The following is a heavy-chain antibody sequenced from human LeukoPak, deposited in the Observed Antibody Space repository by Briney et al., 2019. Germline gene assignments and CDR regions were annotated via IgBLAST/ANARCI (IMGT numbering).Heavy chain of an antibody. CDR2: ISYYGSNK. V-gene: IGHV3-30*04. CDR1: GFTFSSYA. CDR3: AMPHDTEYYFDY. J-gene: IGHJ4*02. Sequence: GRSLRLSCAASGFTFSSYAMHWVRQAPGKGLEWVAVISYYGSNKYYADSVKGRFTISRDNSKNTLYLQMNSLRAEDTAVYYCAMPHDTEYYFDYWGQGTLVTVSS.